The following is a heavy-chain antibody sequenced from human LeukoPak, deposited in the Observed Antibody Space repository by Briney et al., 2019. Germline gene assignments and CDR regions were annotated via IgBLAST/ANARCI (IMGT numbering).Heavy chain of an antibody. CDR3: ARERFSNSSRPANFDY. CDR2: FYYGGST. Sequence: PSETLSLTCSVSGGSITGSSYYWGWIRQSPGKGLEWIGSFYYGGSTYYNPSLKSRVTISVDTSKNQFSLKLTSVTAADTAVFYCARERFSNSSRPANFDYWGQGTLVTVSS. CDR1: GGSITGSSYY. D-gene: IGHD6-6*01. J-gene: IGHJ4*02. V-gene: IGHV4-39*07.